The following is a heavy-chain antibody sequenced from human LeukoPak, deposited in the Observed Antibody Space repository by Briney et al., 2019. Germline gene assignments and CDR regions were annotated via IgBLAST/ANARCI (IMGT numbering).Heavy chain of an antibody. D-gene: IGHD2-2*01. CDR3: ARERAKRQKNIVVVPAAHDAFDI. J-gene: IGHJ3*02. V-gene: IGHV3-23*01. Sequence: PGGSLRLSCAASGFTFSSYAMSWVRQAPGKGLEWVSAISGSGGSTYYADSVKGRFTISRDNSKNTLYAQMNSLRAEDTAVYYCARERAKRQKNIVVVPAAHDAFDIWGQGTTVTVSS. CDR1: GFTFSSYA. CDR2: ISGSGGST.